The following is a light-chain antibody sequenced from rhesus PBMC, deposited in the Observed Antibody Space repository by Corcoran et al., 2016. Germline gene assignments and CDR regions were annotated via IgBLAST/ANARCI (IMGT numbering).Light chain of an antibody. CDR3: QQYSSSPLT. CDR1: HSISSW. V-gene: IGKV1-22*01. CDR2: KAS. Sequence: DIQMTQSPSPLSASVGDTVTITCRASHSISSWVAWYQQKPGKAPKLLTYKASPLQSGVPSRFSGSGSGTDFTLTISSLQSEDFATYDFQQYSSSPLTFGGGTKVEIE. J-gene: IGKJ4*01.